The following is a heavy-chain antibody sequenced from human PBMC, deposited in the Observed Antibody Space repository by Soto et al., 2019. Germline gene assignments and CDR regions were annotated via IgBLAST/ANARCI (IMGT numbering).Heavy chain of an antibody. D-gene: IGHD3-10*01. CDR1: GASINSGDAY. CDR3: TRLGIMLARGLKIPKWFDS. V-gene: IGHV4-30-4*01. CDR2: IYHTGST. Sequence: QVQLHESGPGLVTPSRTLSLTCTVSGASINSGDAYWSWGRHSPGKCLKWIGDIYHTGSTYYDPTCRSRINISGGPSKTQFSLKMTSVTDADTDLYYCTRLGIMLARGLKIPKWFDSWGQGTLVTVSS. J-gene: IGHJ5*01.